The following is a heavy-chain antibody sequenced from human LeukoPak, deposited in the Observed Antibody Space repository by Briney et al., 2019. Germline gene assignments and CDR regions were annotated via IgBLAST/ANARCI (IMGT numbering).Heavy chain of an antibody. V-gene: IGHV2-70*04. CDR1: GFSLSTSGMR. CDR2: IDWDDDK. Sequence: SGPTLVNPTQTLTLTCTFSGFSLSTSGMRVSWIRQLPGKALEWLACIDWDDDKFYSTSLKTRLTISKDTSKNQVVLTMTNMDPVDTATYYCARLNSGTYLDYWGQGTLVTVSS. CDR3: ARLNSGTYLDY. J-gene: IGHJ4*02. D-gene: IGHD1-26*01.